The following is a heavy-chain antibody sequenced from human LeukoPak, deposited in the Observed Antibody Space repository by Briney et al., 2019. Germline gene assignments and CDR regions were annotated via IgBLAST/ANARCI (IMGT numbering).Heavy chain of an antibody. CDR3: AIPPNYYDSSGYTAEYFQH. V-gene: IGHV1-69*05. CDR1: GGTFSSYA. D-gene: IGHD3-22*01. J-gene: IGHJ1*01. Sequence: SVTVSCKASGGTFSSYAISWVRQAPGQGLEWMGGIIPIFGTANYAQKFQGRVTITTDESTSTAYMELSSLRSEDTAVYYCAIPPNYYDSSGYTAEYFQHWGQGTLVTVSS. CDR2: IIPIFGTA.